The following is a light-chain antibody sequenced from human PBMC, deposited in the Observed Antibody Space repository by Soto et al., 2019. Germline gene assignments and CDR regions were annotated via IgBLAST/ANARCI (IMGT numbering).Light chain of an antibody. V-gene: IGKV1-5*03. CDR2: KAS. CDR1: QSISSW. Sequence: DIQMTQSPSTLSASVGDRVTITCRASQSISSWLAWYQQKPGKAPKLLIYKASSLESGVPSRFSGNGSGTELTLNISRLKPDDFATYYRQQYNSYSTFGPGTKVDI. CDR3: QQYNSYST. J-gene: IGKJ3*01.